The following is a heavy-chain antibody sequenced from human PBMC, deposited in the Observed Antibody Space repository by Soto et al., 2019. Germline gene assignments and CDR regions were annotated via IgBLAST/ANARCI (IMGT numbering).Heavy chain of an antibody. CDR2: ISGKNGNT. Sequence: QVQLVQSGAEVKKPGASVKVSCKASGYTFTSYGISWVRQAPGQGLEWMGWISGKNGNTNYAQKFKGRVTMTTDTFTGTAYMELGSLRSYDTAVYCCARDSITLLSVAGTDFDYWCQGTLVTVSS. CDR3: ARDSITLLSVAGTDFDY. J-gene: IGHJ4*02. D-gene: IGHD6-19*01. V-gene: IGHV1-18*01. CDR1: GYTFTSYG.